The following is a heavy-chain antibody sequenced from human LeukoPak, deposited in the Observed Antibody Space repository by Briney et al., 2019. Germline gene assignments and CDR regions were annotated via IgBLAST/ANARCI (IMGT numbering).Heavy chain of an antibody. CDR2: ISGSGGST. CDR1: GFTFSSYA. D-gene: IGHD6-13*01. CDR3: AKGLPLAAAGTVVAFDI. Sequence: PGGSLRLSCAASGFTFSSYAMSWVRQAPGEGLEWVSAISGSGGSTYYADSVKGRFTISRDNSKNTLYLQMNSLRAEDTAVYYCAKGLPLAAAGTVVAFDIWGQGTMVTVSS. J-gene: IGHJ3*02. V-gene: IGHV3-23*01.